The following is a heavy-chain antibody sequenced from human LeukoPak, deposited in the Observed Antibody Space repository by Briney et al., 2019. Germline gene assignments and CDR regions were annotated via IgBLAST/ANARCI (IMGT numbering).Heavy chain of an antibody. Sequence: SETLSLTCTVSGGSISSYYWSWFRQPPGKGLEWIGYIYYSGSTNYNPSLKRRGPISVDTSKNQFSLKLSSVIAADTAVYYCARHSVFVDDCYSRWFDPWGQGTLVTVSS. V-gene: IGHV4-59*01. CDR1: GGSISSYY. D-gene: IGHD2-21*02. J-gene: IGHJ5*02. CDR2: IYYSGST. CDR3: ARHSVFVDDCYSRWFDP.